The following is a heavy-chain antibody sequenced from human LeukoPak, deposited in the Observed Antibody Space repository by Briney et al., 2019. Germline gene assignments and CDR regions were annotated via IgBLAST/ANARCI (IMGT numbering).Heavy chain of an antibody. J-gene: IGHJ3*02. CDR1: GFTFSSYG. CDR3: AKASYYDILTGYYIGDAFDI. D-gene: IGHD3-9*01. Sequence: GGSLRLSCAASGFTFSSYGMHWVRQAPGKGLEWVAFIRYDGSNKYYADSVKGRFTISRDNSKNTLYLQMNSLRAEDTAVYYCAKASYYDILTGYYIGDAFDIWGQGTMVTVSS. CDR2: IRYDGSNK. V-gene: IGHV3-30*02.